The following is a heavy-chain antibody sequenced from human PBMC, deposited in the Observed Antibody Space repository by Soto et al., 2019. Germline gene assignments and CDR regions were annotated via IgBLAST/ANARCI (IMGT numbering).Heavy chain of an antibody. CDR1: GYTFTSYA. J-gene: IGHJ4*02. CDR2: INAGNGNT. CDR3: ARRSRDGDGTFDL. Sequence: ASVKVSCKASGYTFTSYAMQWVRQAPGQRLEWMGWINAGNGNTKYSQKFQGRVTITRDTSASTAYMELSSLRYEDTAVYYCARRSRDGDGTFDLWGQGTLVTVSS. D-gene: IGHD1-26*01. V-gene: IGHV1-3*01.